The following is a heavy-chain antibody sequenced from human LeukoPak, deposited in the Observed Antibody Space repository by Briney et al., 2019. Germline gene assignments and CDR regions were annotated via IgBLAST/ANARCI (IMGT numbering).Heavy chain of an antibody. J-gene: IGHJ4*02. CDR3: ARAANPQDCFDC. V-gene: IGHV1-2*02. Sequence: ASVKVSCKASGYTXXDXXMHWXXXXPGQGXEWMGCINPNSGGTNYAQKFQGRVTMTRDTSISTAYMELSRLTSDDTAVYYCARAANPQDCFDCWGQRTLVTVSS. CDR2: INPNSGGT. CDR1: GYTXXDXX. D-gene: IGHD4/OR15-4a*01.